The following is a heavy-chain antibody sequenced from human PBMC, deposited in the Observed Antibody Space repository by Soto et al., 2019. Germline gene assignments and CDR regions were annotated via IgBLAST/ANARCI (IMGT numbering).Heavy chain of an antibody. Sequence: PSETLSLTCAVYGGSFSGYYWSWIRQPPGKGLEWIGEINHSGSTNYNPSLKSRVTISVDTSKNQFSLKLSSVTAADTAVYYCARERHYYGSGSYGMDVWGQGTTVTAP. J-gene: IGHJ6*02. CDR3: ARERHYYGSGSYGMDV. V-gene: IGHV4-34*01. CDR2: INHSGST. CDR1: GGSFSGYY. D-gene: IGHD3-10*01.